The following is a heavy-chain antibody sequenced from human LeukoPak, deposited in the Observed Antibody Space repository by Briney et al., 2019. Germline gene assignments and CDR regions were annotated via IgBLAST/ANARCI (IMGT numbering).Heavy chain of an antibody. CDR2: IWYDGSNK. Sequence: GGSLRLSCAACGYIYRRYRVHGARGAPGKGLVWVAVIWYDGSNKYYADSVKGRFTISRDNSKNTLYLQRNSMRAEDTAVYYCAGDESAAAGILHYWGQGTLVTVSS. CDR3: AGDESAAAGILHY. V-gene: IGHV3-33*01. D-gene: IGHD6-13*01. CDR1: GYIYRRYR. J-gene: IGHJ4*02.